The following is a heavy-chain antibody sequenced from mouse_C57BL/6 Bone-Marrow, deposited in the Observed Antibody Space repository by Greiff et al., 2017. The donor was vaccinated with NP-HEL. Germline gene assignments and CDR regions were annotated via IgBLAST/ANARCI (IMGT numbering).Heavy chain of an antibody. Sequence: VQLQQSGPELVKPGASVKIPCKASGYTFTDYNMDWVKQSHGKSLEWIGDINPYNGGTIYNQKFKGKATLTVDKSSSTAYMELRSLTSEDTAVYYCARTPYDYGYYYAMDYWGQGTSVTVSS. CDR3: ARTPYDYGYYYAMDY. CDR2: INPYNGGT. V-gene: IGHV1-18*01. CDR1: GYTFTDYN. D-gene: IGHD2-4*01. J-gene: IGHJ4*01.